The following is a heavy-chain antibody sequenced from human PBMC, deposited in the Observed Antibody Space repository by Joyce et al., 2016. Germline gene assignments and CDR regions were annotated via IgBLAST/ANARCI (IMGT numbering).Heavy chain of an antibody. Sequence: QVQLVESGGGVVQPGGSLRLSCAASGFTFSDYAMYWVRQARGNGLGWGAVVSFDVGNKYYADSVKGQFPISRDNSKNTLYLQMNSLRPEDTAVYYCAKDLDDVLTGSALDYWGQGNLVTVSS. J-gene: IGHJ4*02. CDR3: AKDLDDVLTGSALDY. D-gene: IGHD3-9*01. V-gene: IGHV3-30*18. CDR2: VSFDVGNK. CDR1: GFTFSDYA.